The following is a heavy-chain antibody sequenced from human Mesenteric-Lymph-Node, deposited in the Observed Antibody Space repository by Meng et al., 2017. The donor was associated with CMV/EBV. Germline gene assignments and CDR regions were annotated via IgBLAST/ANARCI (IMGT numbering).Heavy chain of an antibody. D-gene: IGHD5-18*01. CDR3: ARAGRGYSYGTETPYYYYYGMDV. J-gene: IGHJ6*02. V-gene: IGHV1-69*02. CDR2: IIPILGIA. Sequence: SVKVSCKASGGTFSSYTISWVRQAPGQGLEWMGRIIPILGIANYAQKFQGRVTITADKSTSTAYMELRSLRSDDTAVYYCARAGRGYSYGTETPYYYYYGMDVWGQGTTVTVSS. CDR1: GGTFSSYT.